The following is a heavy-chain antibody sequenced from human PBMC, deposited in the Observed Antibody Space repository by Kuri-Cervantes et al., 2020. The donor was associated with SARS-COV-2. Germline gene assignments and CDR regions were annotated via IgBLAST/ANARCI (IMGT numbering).Heavy chain of an antibody. CDR3: ARRGPTTVTTFTSLAEVGFQH. J-gene: IGHJ1*01. V-gene: IGHV4-34*01. D-gene: IGHD4-17*01. CDR2: INHSGST. Sequence: GSLRLSCAVYGGSFSGYYWSWIRQPPGKRLEWIEEINHSGSTNYNPSLKSRVTISVDTSKNQFSLKLSSVTAADTAVYYCARRGPTTVTTFTSLAEVGFQHWGQGTLVTVSS. CDR1: GGSFSGYY.